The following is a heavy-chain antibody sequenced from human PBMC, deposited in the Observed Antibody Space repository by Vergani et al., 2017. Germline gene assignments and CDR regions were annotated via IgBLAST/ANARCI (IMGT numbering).Heavy chain of an antibody. J-gene: IGHJ6*03. CDR3: ARDQVPAAIRLNVGNYMDV. V-gene: IGHV3-33*01. CDR2: IYYDGSNA. Sequence: QGQLVESGGGIVQPGRSLTLSCVASRSTFKTYGMHWVRQAPGKGLEWVGLIYYDGSNAYYADSVKGRFTISRDNSKNTLYLQMSSLRAEATAVYYCARDQVPAAIRLNVGNYMDVWGKGTTVIVSS. CDR1: RSTFKTYG. D-gene: IGHD2-2*02.